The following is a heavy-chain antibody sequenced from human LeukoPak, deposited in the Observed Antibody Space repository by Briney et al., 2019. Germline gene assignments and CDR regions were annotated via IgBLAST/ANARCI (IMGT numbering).Heavy chain of an antibody. CDR2: IKQDGSEK. CDR1: GFTFSSYW. J-gene: IGHJ4*02. Sequence: PGGSLRLSCAASGFTFSSYWMSWVRQAPGKGLEWVANIKQDGSEKYYVDSVKGRFTISRDNAKNSLYLQMNSLRAEDTAVYYCAKTGDIVQTPVGYWGQGTLVTVSS. D-gene: IGHD2-15*01. CDR3: AKTGDIVQTPVGY. V-gene: IGHV3-7*03.